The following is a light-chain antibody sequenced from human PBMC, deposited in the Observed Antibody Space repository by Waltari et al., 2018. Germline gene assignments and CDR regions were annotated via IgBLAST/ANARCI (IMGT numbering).Light chain of an antibody. Sequence: DIQMTQSPSTLSASVGDRVTITCRASQSISSWLAWYQQKPGKAPRLLIYKASSLERGVSSRFSGTGSGTEFTLTISSLQPDDYATYYCQQYDSYSPWTFGQGTKVEI. V-gene: IGKV1-5*03. CDR2: KAS. CDR3: QQYDSYSPWT. J-gene: IGKJ1*01. CDR1: QSISSW.